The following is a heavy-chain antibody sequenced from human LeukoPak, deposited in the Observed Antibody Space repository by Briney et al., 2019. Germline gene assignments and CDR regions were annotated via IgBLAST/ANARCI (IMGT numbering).Heavy chain of an antibody. D-gene: IGHD2-15*01. CDR2: IYPGDSDT. V-gene: IGHV5-51*01. CDR3: ARHGRSVVQASLSDY. J-gene: IGHJ4*02. CDR1: GYSFTSYW. Sequence: GESLKISCKGSGYSFTSYWIGWVRQMPGKGLEWMGIIYPGDSDTRYSPSFQGQVTISADKSISTACLQWSSLKASDTAMYYCARHGRSVVQASLSDYWGQGTLVTVSS.